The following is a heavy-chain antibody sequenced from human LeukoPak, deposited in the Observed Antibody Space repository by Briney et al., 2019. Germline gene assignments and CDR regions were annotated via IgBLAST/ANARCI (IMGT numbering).Heavy chain of an antibody. Sequence: PSETLSLTCTVSGGSISSSGYYWGWIRQPPGKGLEWIGSIYYSGSTYYNPSLKSRVTISVDTSKNQFSLKLNSVTAADTAVYYCARDSGYTALDYWGQGTLVTVSS. CDR3: ARDSGYTALDY. D-gene: IGHD5-12*01. V-gene: IGHV4-39*02. CDR1: GGSISSSGYY. CDR2: IYYSGST. J-gene: IGHJ4*02.